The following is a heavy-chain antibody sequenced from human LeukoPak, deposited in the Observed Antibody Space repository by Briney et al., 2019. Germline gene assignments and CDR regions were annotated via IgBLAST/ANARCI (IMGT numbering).Heavy chain of an antibody. Sequence: GGSLRLSCAASGFTFSSIAMTWVRQAPGKGLEWVAVIWYDGTNKYYADSVKGRFIISRDNSKNTLYLQMNSLRDEDTAVYYCAKRYSSSWNFDYWGQGTLVTVSS. D-gene: IGHD6-19*01. V-gene: IGHV3-33*06. J-gene: IGHJ4*02. CDR1: GFTFSSIA. CDR2: IWYDGTNK. CDR3: AKRYSSSWNFDY.